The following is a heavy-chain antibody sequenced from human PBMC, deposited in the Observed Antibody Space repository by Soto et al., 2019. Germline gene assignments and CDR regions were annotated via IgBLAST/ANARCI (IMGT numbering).Heavy chain of an antibody. Sequence: EVQLLESGGGLVQPGGSLRLSCAASGFTFSSYAMSWVRQAPGKGLEWVSAISGSGGSTYYADSVKGRFTISRDNSNNTLYLQMNSLRAEDTAVYYCASMPYRAFGPWGGPWGQGTLVTVSS. CDR2: ISGSGGST. CDR3: ASMPYRAFGPWGGP. V-gene: IGHV3-23*01. CDR1: GFTFSSYA. J-gene: IGHJ5*02. D-gene: IGHD2-2*01.